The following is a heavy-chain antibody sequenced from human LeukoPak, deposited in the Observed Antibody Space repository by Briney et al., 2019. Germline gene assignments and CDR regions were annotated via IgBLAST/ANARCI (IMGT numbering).Heavy chain of an antibody. V-gene: IGHV3-21*01. CDR2: ISSSGAKT. Sequence: GGSLRLSCAASGFTFSSYSMNWVRQAPGKGLQWVSSISSSGAKTYYADSVRGRVTISRDNAKNSYYLEMNSLVAEDTAVYYCARDPIAVVGGGSFDYWGQGILVTVSS. J-gene: IGHJ4*02. CDR3: ARDPIAVVGGGSFDY. D-gene: IGHD6-19*01. CDR1: GFTFSSYS.